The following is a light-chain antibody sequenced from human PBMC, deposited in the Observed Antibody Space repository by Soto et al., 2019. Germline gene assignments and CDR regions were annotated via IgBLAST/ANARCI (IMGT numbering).Light chain of an antibody. CDR2: AAS. V-gene: IGKV1-6*01. CDR3: LHDYSYPFT. J-gene: IGKJ3*01. Sequence: AIQMTQSPSSLSASVGDRVTITCRASPGIRNDLGWYQQKPGEAPKSLIYAASSLRSGVPSRFSGSGSGTDFTLTISSLQPEDSATYYCLHDYSYPFTFGPGTKVDIK. CDR1: PGIRND.